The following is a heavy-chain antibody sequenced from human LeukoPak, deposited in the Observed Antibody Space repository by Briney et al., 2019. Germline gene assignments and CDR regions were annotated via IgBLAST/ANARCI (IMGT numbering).Heavy chain of an antibody. CDR3: ARAGLIAAGLSFIYGMDV. V-gene: IGHV1-8*01. D-gene: IGHD6-13*01. CDR2: MNPNSGNT. J-gene: IGHJ6*02. CDR1: GYTFTSYD. Sequence: ASVKVSCKASGYTFTSYDINWVRQATGQGLEWMGWMNPNSGNTGYAQKFQGRVTMTRNTSISTAYMELSSLRSEDTAVYYCARAGLIAAGLSFIYGMDVWGQGTTVTVSS.